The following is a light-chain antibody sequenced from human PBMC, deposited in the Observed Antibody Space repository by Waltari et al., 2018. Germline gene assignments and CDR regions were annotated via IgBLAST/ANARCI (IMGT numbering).Light chain of an antibody. CDR3: QTGGHGTWV. CDR2: VNSDGSH. J-gene: IGLJ3*02. Sequence: QLVLTQSPSASASLRASLKLTCTLTSGHSTNVVAWLQQQPEKGPRFLMKVNSDGSHTKGDEIPDRFSGSSSGAERYLTISSLQSEDEADYYCQTGGHGTWVFGGGTTLTVL. CDR1: SGHSTNV. V-gene: IGLV4-69*01.